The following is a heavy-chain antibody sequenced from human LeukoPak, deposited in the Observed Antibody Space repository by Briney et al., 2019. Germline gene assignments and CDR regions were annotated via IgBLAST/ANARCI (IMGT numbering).Heavy chain of an antibody. V-gene: IGHV3-23*01. CDR2: ISGSGGST. D-gene: IGHD3-10*01. J-gene: IGHJ4*02. CDR1: GFTFSSYA. Sequence: SGGSLRLSCAASGFTFSSYAMSWVRQAPGKGLEWVSAISGSGGSTYYADSVKGWFTISRDNSKNTLYLQMNSLRAEDTAVYYCAKGRGRYGSGSYYNWIFDYWGQGTLVTVSS. CDR3: AKGRGRYGSGSYYNWIFDY.